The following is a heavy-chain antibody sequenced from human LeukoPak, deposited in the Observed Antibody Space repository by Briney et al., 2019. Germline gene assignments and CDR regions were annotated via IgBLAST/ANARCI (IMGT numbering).Heavy chain of an antibody. J-gene: IGHJ4*02. CDR1: GFTFSSYG. D-gene: IGHD2-2*01. CDR2: ISYDGSNK. Sequence: GGSLRLSCAASGFTFSSYGMHWVRQAPGKGLEWVAVISYDGSNKYYADSVKGRFTISRDNSKNTLYLQMNSRRAEDTAVYYCAKEWGAEVPAARGLDYWGQGTLVTVSS. V-gene: IGHV3-30*18. CDR3: AKEWGAEVPAARGLDY.